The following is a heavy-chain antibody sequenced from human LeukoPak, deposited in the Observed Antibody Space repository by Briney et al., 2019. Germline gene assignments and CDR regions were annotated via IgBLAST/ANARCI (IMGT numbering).Heavy chain of an antibody. CDR1: GGSINNGGYY. Sequence: PSQTLSLTCTVSGGSINNGGYYWSWIRQHPGKGLEWIGYIYYSGSSYYNPSLRSRVTISVDTSKNHFSLKLSSVTAADTAVYYCARLRVVTAEDPYFDYWGQGTLVTVSS. J-gene: IGHJ4*02. CDR2: IYYSGSS. D-gene: IGHD2-21*02. V-gene: IGHV4-31*03. CDR3: ARLRVVTAEDPYFDY.